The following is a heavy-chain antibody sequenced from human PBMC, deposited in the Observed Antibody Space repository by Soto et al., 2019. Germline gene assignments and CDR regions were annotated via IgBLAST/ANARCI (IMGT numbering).Heavy chain of an antibody. CDR2: IFHSGST. Sequence: QVQLRESGPGLVKPSGTLSLTCAVSSDSISSSTWWSWVRQPPGRGLEWIGEIFHSGSTNYNPSLKSRVTISLGKSKHQFSLNLTSVTAADTAVYHCASSPGSLAGDYWGQGILVSVTS. J-gene: IGHJ4*02. D-gene: IGHD2-15*01. CDR3: ASSPGSLAGDY. CDR1: SDSISSSTW. V-gene: IGHV4-4*02.